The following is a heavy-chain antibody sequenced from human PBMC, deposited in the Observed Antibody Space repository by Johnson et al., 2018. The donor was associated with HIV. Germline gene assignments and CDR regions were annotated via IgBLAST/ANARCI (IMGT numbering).Heavy chain of an antibody. CDR3: ARVNQWEVLNAFDI. V-gene: IGHV3-11*04. CDR1: GFTFSDYY. D-gene: IGHD1-26*01. CDR2: ISSSGSTI. Sequence: HVQLVESGGGVIRPGGSLRLSCAASGFTFSDYYMSWIRQAPGKGLEWVSYISSSGSTIYHADSVEGRFTISRDNAKNSLYLQMNSLRAEDTAVYYCARVNQWEVLNAFDIWGQGTMVTVSS. J-gene: IGHJ3*02.